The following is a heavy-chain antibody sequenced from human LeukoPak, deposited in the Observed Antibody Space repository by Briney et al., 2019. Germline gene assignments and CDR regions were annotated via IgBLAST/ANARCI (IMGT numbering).Heavy chain of an antibody. CDR1: GFTFTSYS. CDR3: ARAPVGARGDDAFDI. V-gene: IGHV3-48*04. J-gene: IGHJ3*02. D-gene: IGHD1-26*01. CDR2: ISSSGSTI. Sequence: GGSLRLSCAASGFTFTSYSMNWVRQAPGKGLEWVSYISSSGSTIYYADSVKGRFTISRDNAKNSLYLQMNSLRAEDTAVYYRARAPVGARGDDAFDIWGQGTMVTVSS.